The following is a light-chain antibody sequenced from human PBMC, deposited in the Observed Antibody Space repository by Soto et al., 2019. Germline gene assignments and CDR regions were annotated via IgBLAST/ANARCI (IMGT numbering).Light chain of an antibody. CDR2: KAS. J-gene: IGKJ4*02. CDR1: QGISSY. CDR3: YHYNSYSEA. V-gene: IGKV1D-8*03. Sequence: VIWMTQSPSLLSASTGDRVTISCRMSQGISSYLAWYHQKPGKAPKLLIYKASTLKSGVPSRFSGSGCGTELALPLCCLQPADFASNCGYHYNSYSEAFGGGTQLEIK.